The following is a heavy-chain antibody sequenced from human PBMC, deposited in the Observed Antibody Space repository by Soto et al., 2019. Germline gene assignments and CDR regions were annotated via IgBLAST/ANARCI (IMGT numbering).Heavy chain of an antibody. CDR3: ARLVSSGWYTGEDY. Sequence: PSETLSLTCTVSGGSISSSSYYWGWIRQPPGKGLEWIGSIYYSGSTYYNPSLKSRVTISVDTSKNQFSLKLSSVTAADTAVYYCARLVSSGWYTGEDYWGQGTLVTVSS. V-gene: IGHV4-39*01. CDR1: GGSISSSSYY. CDR2: IYYSGST. D-gene: IGHD6-19*01. J-gene: IGHJ4*02.